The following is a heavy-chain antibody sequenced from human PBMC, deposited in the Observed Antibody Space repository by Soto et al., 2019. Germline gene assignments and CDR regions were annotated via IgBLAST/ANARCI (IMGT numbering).Heavy chain of an antibody. CDR1: GFTFSSYA. J-gene: IGHJ4*02. CDR3: ARGVVRSGDYCDD. Sequence: QVQLVESGGGVVQPGRSLRLSCAASGFTFSSYAMHWVRQAPGTGLEWVAVTSYGESNKYYADSVKGRFTIARDNSKNTLDRQMNSLRAEDTAVDYCARGVVRSGDYCDDWGQGTLVTDSS. D-gene: IGHD3-22*01. V-gene: IGHV3-30-3*01. CDR2: TSYGESNK.